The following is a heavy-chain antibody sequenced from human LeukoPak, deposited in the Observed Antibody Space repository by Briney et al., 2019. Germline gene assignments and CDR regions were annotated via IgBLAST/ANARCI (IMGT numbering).Heavy chain of an antibody. CDR1: GFPFSSHG. CDR3: ARDRVYCSAGSCSPDFDS. J-gene: IGHJ4*02. Sequence: GGSLRLSCAGSGFPFSSHGMNWVRQAPGKGLEWVSYISSRSRTIYYADSVKGRFTISRDDAKNSLYLQMNSLRAEDTALYYCARDRVYCSAGSCSPDFDSWGQGTLVTVSS. CDR2: ISSRSRTI. V-gene: IGHV3-48*04. D-gene: IGHD2-15*01.